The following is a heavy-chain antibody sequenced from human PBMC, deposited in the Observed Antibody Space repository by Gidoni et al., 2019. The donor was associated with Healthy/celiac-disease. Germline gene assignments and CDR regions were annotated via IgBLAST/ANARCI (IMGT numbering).Heavy chain of an antibody. V-gene: IGHV4-34*01. CDR1: GGSFSGYY. CDR2: INHSGST. Sequence: QVQLQQWGAGLVKPSETLSLTVAVHGGSFSGYYWSWNRPPPGKGLEWIGEINHSGSTNYNPSLKSRVTISVDTSKNQFSLKLSSVTAADTAVYYCARRAYSGSYFNCDYWGQGTLVTVSS. D-gene: IGHD1-26*01. CDR3: ARRAYSGSYFNCDY. J-gene: IGHJ4*02.